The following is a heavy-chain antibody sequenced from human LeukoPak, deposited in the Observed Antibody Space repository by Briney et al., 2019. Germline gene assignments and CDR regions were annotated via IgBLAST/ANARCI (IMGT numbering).Heavy chain of an antibody. CDR2: ISSSGSA. J-gene: IGHJ5*02. CDR1: GITVMSNY. Sequence: GGSLRLSCAASGITVMSNYMTWVRQAPGKGLEWVSVISSSGSAYYADSVKGRLTISRDNSKNTLYLQMNSLRAEDTAVYYCARDRGWFDPWGQGTLVTVSS. V-gene: IGHV3-66*01. CDR3: ARDRGWFDP.